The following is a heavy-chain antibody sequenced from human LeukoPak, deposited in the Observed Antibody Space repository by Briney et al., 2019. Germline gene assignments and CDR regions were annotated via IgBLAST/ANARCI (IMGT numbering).Heavy chain of an antibody. J-gene: IGHJ3*02. CDR3: ARHPIYSSSRYPADSSGWYLGAFDI. D-gene: IGHD6-19*01. CDR2: ISAYNGNT. V-gene: IGHV1-18*01. Sequence: GASVKVSCKASGYTFTSYGISWVRQAPGQGLEWMGWISAYNGNTNYAQKLQGRVTMTTDTSTSTAYMELRSLRSDDTAVYYCARHPIYSSSRYPADSSGWYLGAFDIWGQGTMVTVSS. CDR1: GYTFTSYG.